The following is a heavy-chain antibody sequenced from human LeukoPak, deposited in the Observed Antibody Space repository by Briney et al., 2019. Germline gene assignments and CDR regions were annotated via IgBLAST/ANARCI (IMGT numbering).Heavy chain of an antibody. CDR2: ISAYNGNT. CDR3: ARDAVPQQWLVRYFDY. CDR1: GYTFTSYG. J-gene: IGHJ4*02. V-gene: IGHV1-18*01. D-gene: IGHD6-19*01. Sequence: ASVKVSCKASGYTFTSYGISWVRQAPGQGLEWMGWISAYNGNTNYAQKLQGRVTMTTDTSTSTAYMELGSLRSDDTAVYYCARDAVPQQWLVRYFDYWGQGTLVTVSS.